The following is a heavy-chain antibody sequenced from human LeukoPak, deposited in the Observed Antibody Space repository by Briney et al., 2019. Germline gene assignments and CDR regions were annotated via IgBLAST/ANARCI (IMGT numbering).Heavy chain of an antibody. J-gene: IGHJ6*02. CDR1: NSSIISYY. V-gene: IGHV4-59*01. CDR3: ARVAPITIFGVVIGWPQNYYYYGMDV. D-gene: IGHD3-3*01. CDR2: IYHSGTT. Sequence: SETLSLTCTVSNSSIISYYWSWIRQPPGKGLEWIGYIYHSGTTNYNPSLKSRVTISVDTSKNQFSLKLSSVTAADTAVYYCARVAPITIFGVVIGWPQNYYYYGMDVWGQGTTVTVSS.